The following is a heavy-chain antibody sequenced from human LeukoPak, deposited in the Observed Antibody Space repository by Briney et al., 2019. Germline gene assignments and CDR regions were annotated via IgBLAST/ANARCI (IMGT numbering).Heavy chain of an antibody. Sequence: ASVKVSCKASGYTFTSYGISWVRQAPGQGLEWMGWISAYNGNTNYAQKLQGRVTMTTDTSTSTAYMELRSLRSDDTAVYYCARDRLRGDSSGWYLPYYGMDVWGQGTTVTVSS. CDR1: GYTFTSYG. CDR3: ARDRLRGDSSGWYLPYYGMDV. CDR2: ISAYNGNT. D-gene: IGHD6-19*01. J-gene: IGHJ6*02. V-gene: IGHV1-18*01.